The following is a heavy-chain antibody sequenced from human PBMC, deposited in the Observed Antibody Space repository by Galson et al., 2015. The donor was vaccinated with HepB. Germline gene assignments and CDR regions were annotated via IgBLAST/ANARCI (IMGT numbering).Heavy chain of an antibody. CDR3: ARRDYYDNSGYYF. Sequence: SLRLSCAASGFTFSDFYMSWIRQVPGKGLEWISYISSSGNTINFADSVRGRFTISRDNAKNTLYLQMNSLRAEDTAVYYCARRDYYDNSGYYFWGQGTLVTVSS. J-gene: IGHJ4*02. CDR2: ISSSGNTI. D-gene: IGHD3-22*01. CDR1: GFTFSDFY. V-gene: IGHV3-11*04.